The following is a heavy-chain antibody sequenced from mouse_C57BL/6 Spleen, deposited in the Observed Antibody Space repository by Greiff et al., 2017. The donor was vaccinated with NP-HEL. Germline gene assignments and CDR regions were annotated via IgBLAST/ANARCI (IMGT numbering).Heavy chain of an antibody. D-gene: IGHD1-1*01. J-gene: IGHJ3*01. CDR3: TRFYPY. Sequence: LVESGAELVRPGASVTLSCKASGYTFTDYEMHWVKQTPVHGLEWIGAIDPETGGTAYNQKFKGKAILTADKSSSTAYMELRSLTSEDSAVYYCTRFYPYWGQGTLVTVSA. CDR1: GYTFTDYE. V-gene: IGHV1-15*01. CDR2: IDPETGGT.